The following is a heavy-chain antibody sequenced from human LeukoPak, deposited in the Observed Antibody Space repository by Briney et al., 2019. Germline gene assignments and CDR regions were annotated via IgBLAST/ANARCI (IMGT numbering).Heavy chain of an antibody. Sequence: GASVKVSCKASGYTFTGYYMHWVRQAPGQGLEWMGWINPNSGGTNYAQKFQGRVTMTRDTSISTAYMELSSLRSEDTAVYYCAATPKAAGRMSRYFDYWGQGTLVTVSS. CDR3: AATPKAAGRMSRYFDY. D-gene: IGHD6-13*01. CDR2: INPNSGGT. CDR1: GYTFTGYY. J-gene: IGHJ4*02. V-gene: IGHV1-2*02.